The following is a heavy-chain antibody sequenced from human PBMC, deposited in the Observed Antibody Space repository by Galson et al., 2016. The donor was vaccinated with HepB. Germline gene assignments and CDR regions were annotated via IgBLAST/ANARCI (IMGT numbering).Heavy chain of an antibody. CDR1: GFTLGTYT. CDR2: ITGDRANA. Sequence: SLRLSCAASGFTLGTYTMHWIRQAPGEGLQWVSLITGDRANAYYADSVKGRFTISRDNRKNSLYLQMNSLRTEDTALYYCAKDHGGYSGFDYWGQGTLVTVSS. J-gene: IGHJ4*02. V-gene: IGHV3-43*01. D-gene: IGHD4-23*01. CDR3: AKDHGGYSGFDY.